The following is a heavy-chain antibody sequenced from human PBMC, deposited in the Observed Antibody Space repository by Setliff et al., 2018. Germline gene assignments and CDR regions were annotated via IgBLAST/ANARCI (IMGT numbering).Heavy chain of an antibody. J-gene: IGHJ5*02. D-gene: IGHD2-21*01. V-gene: IGHV4-61*09. Sequence: PSETLSLTCSVSGTSLDSIANGNQFWGWIRQPAGKGLEWIGQIFMSGSTDYDPSFESCVTISLDMSKNQFFLDLTSVTAADTGVYYCVRAPVYCSGDCYPRYFDAWGQGTLVAVSS. CDR2: IFMSGST. CDR3: VRAPVYCSGDCYPRYFDA. CDR1: GTSLDSIANGNQF.